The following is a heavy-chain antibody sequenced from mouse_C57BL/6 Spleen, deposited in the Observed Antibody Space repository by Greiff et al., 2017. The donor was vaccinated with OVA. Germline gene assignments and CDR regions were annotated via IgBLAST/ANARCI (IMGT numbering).Heavy chain of an antibody. J-gene: IGHJ4*01. CDR2: INPSSGYT. CDR1: GYTFTSYT. D-gene: IGHD2-1*01. CDR3: AREDYGNPYAMDY. V-gene: IGHV1-4*01. Sequence: VKLMESGAELARPGASVKMSCKASGYTFTSYTMHWVKQRPGQGLEWIGYINPSSGYTKYNQKFKDKATLTADKSSSTAYMQLSSLTSEDSAVYYCAREDYGNPYAMDYWGQGTSVTVSS.